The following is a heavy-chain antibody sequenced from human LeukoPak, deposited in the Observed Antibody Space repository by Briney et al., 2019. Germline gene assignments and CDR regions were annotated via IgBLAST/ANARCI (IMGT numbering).Heavy chain of an antibody. V-gene: IGHV3-23*01. J-gene: IGHJ3*01. Sequence: QAGGSLRLSCAASGFTFSSFAMSWVRQAPGKGLEWVSAISGSGGSTYYADSVKGRFTISRDNSKNTLFLQMNSLRAEDTAVYYCAKDRSCTGSSCNVGSWGQGTMVTVSS. D-gene: IGHD2-2*01. CDR2: ISGSGGST. CDR3: AKDRSCTGSSCNVGS. CDR1: GFTFSSFA.